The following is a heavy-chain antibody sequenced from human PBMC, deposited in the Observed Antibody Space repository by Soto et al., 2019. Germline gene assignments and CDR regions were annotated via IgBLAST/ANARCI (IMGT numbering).Heavy chain of an antibody. CDR1: GVTFSACA. J-gene: IGHJ4*02. V-gene: IGHV3-23*01. CDR3: AKEEVSLTVYFNAYLDH. Sequence: DVHMLESGGGLVQPGGSLRLSCAVSGVTFSACAMSWVRQAPGKGLEWVSAISGSGDETFHAHSVKGRFTTSRYNSKNTLFLQMNGLKTEPTAVYFCAKEEVSLTVYFNAYLDHWGQGTLVTV. CDR2: ISGSGDET. D-gene: IGHD3-9*01.